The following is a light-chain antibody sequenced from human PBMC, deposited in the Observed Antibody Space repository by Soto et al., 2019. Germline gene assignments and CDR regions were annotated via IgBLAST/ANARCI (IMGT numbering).Light chain of an antibody. CDR3: YQYNQSPTCT. J-gene: IGKJ1*01. Sequence: EIVMTQSPVTLSVSPGERATLSCRASQSVCSNLAWFQRKPGQAPSLLIYGEFTRATGLPARFSGSGSGTDFTLTISNLESEDFSVCYEYQYNQSPTCTFGQGTRVDNQ. CDR1: QSVCSN. CDR2: GEF. V-gene: IGKV3-15*01.